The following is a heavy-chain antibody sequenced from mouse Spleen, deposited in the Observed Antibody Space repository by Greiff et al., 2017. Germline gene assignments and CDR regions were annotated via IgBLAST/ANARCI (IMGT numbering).Heavy chain of an antibody. CDR2: ISSGGSYT. J-gene: IGHJ4*01. CDR3: ASGITTVPYYYAMDY. CDR1: GFTFSSYG. D-gene: IGHD1-1*01. Sequence: EVHLVESGGDLVKPGGSLKLSCAASGFTFSSYGMSWVRQTPDKRLEWVATISSGGSYTYYPDSVKGRFTISRDNAKNTLYLQMSSLKSEDTAMYYCASGITTVPYYYAMDYWGQGTSVTVSS. V-gene: IGHV5-6*01.